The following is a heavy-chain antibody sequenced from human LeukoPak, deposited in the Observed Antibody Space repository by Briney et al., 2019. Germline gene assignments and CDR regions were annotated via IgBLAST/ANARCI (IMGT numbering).Heavy chain of an antibody. CDR2: INPNSGGT. J-gene: IGHJ6*02. D-gene: IGHD6-19*01. Sequence: ASVKVSCKASGYTFTGYYMHWVRQAPGQGLEWMGWINPNSGGTNYAQKFQGRVTMTRDTSISTAYMELSRLRSDDTAVYYCARGGSGCSSGWYEDYGMDVWGQGTTVTVSS. CDR3: ARGGSGCSSGWYEDYGMDV. V-gene: IGHV1-2*02. CDR1: GYTFTGYY.